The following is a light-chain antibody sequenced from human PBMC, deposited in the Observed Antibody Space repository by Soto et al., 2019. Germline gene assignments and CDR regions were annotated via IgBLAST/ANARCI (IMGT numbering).Light chain of an antibody. CDR3: HQYGSSPWT. CDR2: GAS. Sequence: EIVLTQSPGTLSLSPGERATLSCRASQSVSSSYLAWYQQKPGQAPRLLIYGASSRATGIPARFSGSGSGTDFTLTISRLEPEDFAVYYCHQYGSSPWTFGQGTKVDI. V-gene: IGKV3-20*01. CDR1: QSVSSSY. J-gene: IGKJ1*01.